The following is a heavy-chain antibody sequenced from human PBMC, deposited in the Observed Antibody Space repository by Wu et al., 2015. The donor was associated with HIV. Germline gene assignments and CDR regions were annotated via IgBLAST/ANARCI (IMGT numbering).Heavy chain of an antibody. CDR2: INPNSGGT. D-gene: IGHD6-13*01. Sequence: QVQLVQSGAEVKKPGASVKVSCKASGYTFTGYYMHWVRQAPGQGLEWMGWINPNSGGTNYAQKFQGRVTITADESTSTAYMELSSLRSEDTAVYYCARAPSGIAAAGTYSGAFDIWGQGTMVTVXS. CDR1: GYTFTGYY. J-gene: IGHJ3*02. CDR3: ARAPSGIAAAGTYSGAFDI. V-gene: IGHV1-2*02.